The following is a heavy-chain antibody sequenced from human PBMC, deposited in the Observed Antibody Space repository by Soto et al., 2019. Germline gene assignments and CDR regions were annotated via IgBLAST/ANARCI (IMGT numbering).Heavy chain of an antibody. CDR3: VREVGDSSVDY. V-gene: IGHV1-46*01. Sequence: QVQLVQSGAEVRKPGASVTVSCKASGYTFTHYYVYWVRQAPGQGLEWMGIINPSVGSTSYAQNSQGRVTLTRDTSTKTVYMDLSRLRSEDSAMYYCVREVGDSSVDYWGQGTLVSVSS. J-gene: IGHJ4*02. D-gene: IGHD6-19*01. CDR2: INPSVGST. CDR1: GYTFTHYY.